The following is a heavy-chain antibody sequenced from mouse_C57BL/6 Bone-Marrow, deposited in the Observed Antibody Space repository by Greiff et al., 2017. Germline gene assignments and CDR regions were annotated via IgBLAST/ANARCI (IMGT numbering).Heavy chain of an antibody. CDR3: ARAGVLRSLFDY. CDR2: INPGSGGT. V-gene: IGHV1-54*01. J-gene: IGHJ2*01. D-gene: IGHD1-1*01. CDR1: GYAFTNYL. Sequence: VQLQQSGAELVRPGTSVKVSCKASGYAFTNYLIEWVKQRPGQGLEWIGVINPGSGGTNYNEKFKGKATLTADKSSSTAYMQLSSLTSEDSAVYFCARAGVLRSLFDYWGQGTTLTVSS.